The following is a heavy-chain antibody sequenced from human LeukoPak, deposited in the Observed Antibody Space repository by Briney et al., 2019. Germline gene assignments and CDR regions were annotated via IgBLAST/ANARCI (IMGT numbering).Heavy chain of an antibody. CDR1: GGSISSGTHY. Sequence: SETLSLTCTVSGGSISSGTHYWSWVRQPAGKGLEWIGRFQSSGSTNYNPSLESRVTISVDTSKNQFSLRLTSVTAADTAVYYCGFITMVRGVSYWGQGTLVTVSS. CDR3: GFITMVRGVSY. D-gene: IGHD3-10*01. J-gene: IGHJ4*02. CDR2: FQSSGST. V-gene: IGHV4-61*02.